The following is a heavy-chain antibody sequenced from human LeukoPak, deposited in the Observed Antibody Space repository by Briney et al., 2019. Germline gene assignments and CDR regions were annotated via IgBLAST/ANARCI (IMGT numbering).Heavy chain of an antibody. J-gene: IGHJ4*02. D-gene: IGHD3-10*01. CDR2: ISDSGGDK. CDR1: GFTFSSYA. V-gene: IGHV3-30*02. Sequence: GGSLRLSCAASGFTFSSYAISRVRQAPGKGLEWVAFISDSGGDKWYADSVKGRLTISRDKSKNTVNLQMSSLRVEDTALYYCARDGGSESYAFDYWGQGTQVTVSS. CDR3: ARDGGSESYAFDY.